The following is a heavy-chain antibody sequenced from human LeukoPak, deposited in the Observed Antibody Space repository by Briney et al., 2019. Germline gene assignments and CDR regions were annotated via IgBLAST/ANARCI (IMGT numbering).Heavy chain of an antibody. Sequence: GGSLRLSCAASGFTFSDYYMSWIRQAPGKGLEWVSYISSSGSTIYYADSVKGRFTISRDNSKNTLYLQMNSLRAEDTAVYYCAKGIVGATTPFDYWGQGTLVTVSS. J-gene: IGHJ4*02. V-gene: IGHV3-11*01. CDR2: ISSSGSTI. CDR3: AKGIVGATTPFDY. D-gene: IGHD1-26*01. CDR1: GFTFSDYY.